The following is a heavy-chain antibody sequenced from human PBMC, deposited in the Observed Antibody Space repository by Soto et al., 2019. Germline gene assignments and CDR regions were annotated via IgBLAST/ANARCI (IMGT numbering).Heavy chain of an antibody. CDR3: ARATIFGVVKSYGMDV. CDR1: GGTFSSYA. Sequence: SVKVSCKASGGTFSSYAISWVRQAPGRGLEWMGGIIPIFGTANYAQKFQGRVTITADESTSTAYMELSSLRSEDTAVYYCARATIFGVVKSYGMDVWGQGTTVTVSS. J-gene: IGHJ6*02. V-gene: IGHV1-69*13. D-gene: IGHD3-3*01. CDR2: IIPIFGTA.